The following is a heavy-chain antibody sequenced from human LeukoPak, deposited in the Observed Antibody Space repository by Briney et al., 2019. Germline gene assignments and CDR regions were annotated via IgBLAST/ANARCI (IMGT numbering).Heavy chain of an antibody. J-gene: IGHJ4*01. V-gene: IGHV3-48*03. CDR2: ISSSGSTI. CDR3: STDPRLLIY. Sequence: GGSLRLSCAASGFTFSSYEMNWVRQAPGKRLEWVSYISSSGSTIYYADSVKGRFTISRDNAKNSLYLQMNSLRPDDTALYYCSTDPRLLIYWGHGTLVTVSS. CDR1: GFTFSSYE. D-gene: IGHD2-8*01.